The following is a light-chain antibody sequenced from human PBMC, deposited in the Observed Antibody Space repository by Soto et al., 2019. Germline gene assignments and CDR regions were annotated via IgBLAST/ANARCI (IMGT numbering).Light chain of an antibody. CDR3: CSYAGDNDVI. V-gene: IGLV2-14*01. CDR2: EVS. Sequence: QSALTQPASVSGSPGQSITISCTGTSTDVGDSNHVSWYQHHPGKAPKLIIYEVSYRPSGVSNRFSGSKSAYTASLTISGLQAEDEADYYCCSYAGDNDVIFGGGTKLTVL. J-gene: IGLJ2*01. CDR1: STDVGDSNH.